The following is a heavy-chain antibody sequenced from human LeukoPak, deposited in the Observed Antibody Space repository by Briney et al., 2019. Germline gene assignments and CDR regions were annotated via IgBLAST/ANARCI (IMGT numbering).Heavy chain of an antibody. CDR3: ARDSVHYYDSSGYLDY. Sequence: SETLSLTCAVYGGSFSGYYWSWIRQPPGKGLEWIGEINHSGSTYYNPSLKSRVTISVDTSKSQFSLKLSSVTAADTAVYYCARDSVHYYDSSGYLDYWGQGTLVTVSS. CDR1: GGSFSGYY. V-gene: IGHV4-34*01. D-gene: IGHD3-22*01. CDR2: INHSGST. J-gene: IGHJ4*02.